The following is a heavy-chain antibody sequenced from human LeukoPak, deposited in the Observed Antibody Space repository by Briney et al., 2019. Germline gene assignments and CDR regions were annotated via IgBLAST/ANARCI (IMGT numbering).Heavy chain of an antibody. CDR1: GFTCSNYW. D-gene: IGHD1/OR15-1a*01. CDR2: TNQDGSEK. V-gene: IGHV3-7*01. CDR3: ARIGNNYYYYYMDV. J-gene: IGHJ6*03. Sequence: GGSLRLSCAASGFTCSNYWMSWGRKGPGKGLEWVVNTNQDGSEKEYVDSVRGRFTISRDNAKNSMYLQMNSLRAEDTAVYYCARIGNNYYYYYMDVWGKGTTVTISS.